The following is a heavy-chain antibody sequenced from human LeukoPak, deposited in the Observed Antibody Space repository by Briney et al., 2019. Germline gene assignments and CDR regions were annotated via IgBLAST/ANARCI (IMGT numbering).Heavy chain of an antibody. CDR3: AGALGYCSSTSCSKPWFDP. CDR1: GDTIRSSSYY. CDR2: MYDSGST. Sequence: SETLSLTCTVSGDTIRSSSYYWGWIRQAPGKGLEWIGSMYDSGSTYYNPSLKSRVTISVDTSKNQFSLNLSSVTAADTAVYYCAGALGYCSSTSCSKPWFDPWGQGTLVTVSS. D-gene: IGHD2-2*01. V-gene: IGHV4-39*01. J-gene: IGHJ5*02.